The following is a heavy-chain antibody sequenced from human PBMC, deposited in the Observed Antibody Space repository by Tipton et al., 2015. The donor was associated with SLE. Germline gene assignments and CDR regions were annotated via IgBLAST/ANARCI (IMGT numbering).Heavy chain of an antibody. Sequence: TLSLTCTVSGGSISSSSYYWGWIRQPPGKGLEWIGSIYYSGSTYYNPSLKSRVTISVDTSKNQFSLKLSSVTAADTAVYYCARKTAYCSGADCHIDAFDIWGQGTMVIVSS. CDR2: IYYSGST. D-gene: IGHD2-15*01. CDR3: ARKTAYCSGADCHIDAFDI. V-gene: IGHV4-39*07. CDR1: GGSISSSSYY. J-gene: IGHJ3*02.